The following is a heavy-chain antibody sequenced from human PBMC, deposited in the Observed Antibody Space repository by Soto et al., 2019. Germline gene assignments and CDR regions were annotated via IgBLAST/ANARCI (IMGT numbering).Heavy chain of an antibody. D-gene: IGHD2-2*01. J-gene: IGHJ5*02. CDR1: GGSFSGYY. CDR2: INHSGST. CDR3: ARTKCGVYYSICYYPRFGFDP. V-gene: IGHV4-34*01. Sequence: SETLSLTCAVYGGSFSGYYWSWIRQPPGKGLEWIGEINHSGSTNYNPSLKSRVTISVDTSKNQFSLKLSSVTAADTAVYYCARTKCGVYYSICYYPRFGFDPWGQGTLVTVSS.